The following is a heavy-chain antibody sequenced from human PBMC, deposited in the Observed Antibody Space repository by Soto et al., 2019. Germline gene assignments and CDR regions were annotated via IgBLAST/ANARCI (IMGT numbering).Heavy chain of an antibody. D-gene: IGHD2-21*02. CDR3: ARRGAVTVSPFDS. CDR1: GCSINSSSYY. V-gene: IGHV4-39*01. CDR2: IYYSGTT. J-gene: IGHJ4*02. Sequence: PXETLSLTCAVSGCSINSSSYYWGWIRQPPGKGLEWIGTIYYSGTTYYNPSLKSRVTMSVDRSKNQFSLKVNSVTAADTAVYYCARRGAVTVSPFDSWGQGTLVTVSS.